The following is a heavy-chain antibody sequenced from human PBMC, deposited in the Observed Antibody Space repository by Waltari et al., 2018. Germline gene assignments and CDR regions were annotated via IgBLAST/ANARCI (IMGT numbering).Heavy chain of an antibody. CDR2: VFYTGAT. Sequence: QVQLHESGPGLVQPSETLSLPCAVPGRHINNHFWNWIRLSPERGMDWIGFVFYTGATKYNPSLESRVTLSLDTSKNEFSLNLRSVTAADTAVYYCAMWTTSTAAFEYWGQGILVTVSS. D-gene: IGHD4-4*01. J-gene: IGHJ4*02. V-gene: IGHV4-59*11. CDR1: GRHINNHF. CDR3: AMWTTSTAAFEY.